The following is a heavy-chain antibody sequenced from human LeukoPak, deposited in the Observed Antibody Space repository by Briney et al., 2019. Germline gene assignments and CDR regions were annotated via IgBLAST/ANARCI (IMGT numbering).Heavy chain of an antibody. CDR2: ISSSSSYI. V-gene: IGHV3-21*01. CDR1: GFTFSSYS. J-gene: IGHJ4*02. Sequence: NTGGSLRLSCAASGFTFSSYSMNWVRQAPGKGLEWVSSISSSSSYIYYADSLKGRFTISRDNAKNSLYLQMNSLRAEDTAVYYCARAGYSYGPRGFDNWAQGTLVTVSS. D-gene: IGHD5-18*01. CDR3: ARAGYSYGPRGFDN.